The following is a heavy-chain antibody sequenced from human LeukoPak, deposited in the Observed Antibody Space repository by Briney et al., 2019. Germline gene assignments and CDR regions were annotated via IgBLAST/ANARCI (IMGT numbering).Heavy chain of an antibody. CDR1: GFTFSCCA. J-gene: IGHJ6*02. V-gene: IGHV3-23*01. Sequence: GGSLRLSCAASGFTFSCCAMIWVRQAPGKGLEWVSAISSTGSSIFYADSVRGRFTISRDNSKKTLSLQMSSLRVEDTAVYYCADGVRGNYYGMDVWGQGTTVTVSS. CDR2: ISSTGSSI. D-gene: IGHD3-10*01. CDR3: ADGVRGNYYGMDV.